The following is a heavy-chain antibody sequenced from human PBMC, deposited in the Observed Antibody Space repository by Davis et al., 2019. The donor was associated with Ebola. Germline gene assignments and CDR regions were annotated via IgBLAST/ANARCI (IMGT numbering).Heavy chain of an antibody. CDR1: GFTFSSYW. D-gene: IGHD2-2*01. Sequence: GESLKISCAASGFTFSSYWMSWVRQAPGKGLEWVANIKQDGSEKYYVDSVKGRFTISRDNAKNSLYLQMNSLRAEDTAVYYCALWKYQLLWGWFDPWGQGTLVTVSS. V-gene: IGHV3-7*01. J-gene: IGHJ5*02. CDR3: ALWKYQLLWGWFDP. CDR2: IKQDGSEK.